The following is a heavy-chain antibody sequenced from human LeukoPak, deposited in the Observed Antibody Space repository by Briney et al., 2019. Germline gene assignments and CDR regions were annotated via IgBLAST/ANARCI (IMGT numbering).Heavy chain of an antibody. Sequence: GGSLRLSCSASGFTFSSYWMTWVRQAPGKGLEWVANIKQDGSEKYYVDSVKGRFTISRDNAKNSLYLQMNSLRAEDTAVYYCARGPDSGSYFDYWGQGTLVTVSS. J-gene: IGHJ4*02. CDR2: IKQDGSEK. V-gene: IGHV3-7*01. D-gene: IGHD1-26*01. CDR3: ARGPDSGSYFDY. CDR1: GFTFSSYW.